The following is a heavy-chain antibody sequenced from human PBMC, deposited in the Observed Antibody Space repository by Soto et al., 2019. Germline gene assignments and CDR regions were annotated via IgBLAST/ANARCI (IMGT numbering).Heavy chain of an antibody. D-gene: IGHD2-15*01. CDR2: IYSGGST. J-gene: IGHJ3*02. CDR3: ARDMVEDAFDI. Sequence: GGSLRLSCAASGFTVSSNYMSWVRQAPGKGLEWVSVIYSGGSTYYADSVKGRFTISRDNSKNTLYFQMNSLRAEDTAVYYCARDMVEDAFDIWGQGTMVTVSS. V-gene: IGHV3-66*01. CDR1: GFTVSSNY.